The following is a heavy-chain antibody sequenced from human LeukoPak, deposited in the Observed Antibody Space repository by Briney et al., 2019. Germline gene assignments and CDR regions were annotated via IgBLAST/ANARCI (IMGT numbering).Heavy chain of an antibody. D-gene: IGHD2-2*01. CDR1: GYTFTSSG. CDR2: ISAYNGNT. Sequence: ASEKVSCKASGYTFTSSGISWVRQAPGQGLEWMGWISAYNGNTNYAQKLQGRVTMTTDTSTSTAYMELRSLRSDDTAVYYCARDRQYGGSTGCYYDYWGQGTLVTVSS. CDR3: ARDRQYGGSTGCYYDY. J-gene: IGHJ4*02. V-gene: IGHV1-18*04.